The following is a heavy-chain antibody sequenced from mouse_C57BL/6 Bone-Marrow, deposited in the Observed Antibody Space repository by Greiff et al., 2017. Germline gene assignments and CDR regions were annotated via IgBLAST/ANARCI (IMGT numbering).Heavy chain of an antibody. D-gene: IGHD2-4*01. CDR1: GYTFTDYY. V-gene: IGHV1-76*01. Sequence: QVQLQQSGAELVRPGASVKLSCKASGYTFTDYYINWVKQRPGQGLEWIARIYPGSGNTYYNEKFKGKATLTAEKSSSTAYMQLSSLTSEDSAVYFCAKGGMITEAWFAYWGQGTLVTVSA. CDR2: IYPGSGNT. J-gene: IGHJ3*01. CDR3: AKGGMITEAWFAY.